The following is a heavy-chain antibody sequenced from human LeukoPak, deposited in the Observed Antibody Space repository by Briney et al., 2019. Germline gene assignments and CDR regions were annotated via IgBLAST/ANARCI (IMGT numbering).Heavy chain of an antibody. J-gene: IGHJ4*02. CDR3: AKDPEITFGGVIGTY. Sequence: PGGSLRLSCAASGFTFSSYGMHWVRQAPGKGLEWVAVIWYDGSDKYYADSVKGRFTISRDNSKNTLYLQMNSLRAEDTAVYYCAKDPEITFGGVIGTYWGQGTLVTVSS. V-gene: IGHV3-33*06. D-gene: IGHD3-16*02. CDR1: GFTFSSYG. CDR2: IWYDGSDK.